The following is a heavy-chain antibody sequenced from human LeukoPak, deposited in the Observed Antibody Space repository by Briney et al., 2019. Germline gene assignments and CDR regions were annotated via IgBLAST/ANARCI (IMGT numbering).Heavy chain of an antibody. CDR2: IIPISGTA. J-gene: IGHJ6*03. Sequence: SVKVSCKASGGTFSSYAISWVRQAPGQGLEWMGGIIPISGTANYAQKFQGRVTITTDESTSTAYMELSSLRSEDTAVYYCARAGNVQPGLVGSEPSPNYYYYYMDVWGKGTTVTVSS. CDR1: GGTFSSYA. D-gene: IGHD6-6*01. CDR3: ARAGNVQPGLVGSEPSPNYYYYYMDV. V-gene: IGHV1-69*05.